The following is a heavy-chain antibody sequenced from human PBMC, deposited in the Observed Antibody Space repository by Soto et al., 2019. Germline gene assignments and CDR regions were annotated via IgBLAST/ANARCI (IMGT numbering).Heavy chain of an antibody. D-gene: IGHD4-17*01. Sequence: EVQLVESGGGLVQPGRSLRLSCTASGFTFGDDAMSWFRQAPGKGLEWVGVIRSKAYGGTTGYAASVKGRFTISRDDAKSNAYLQMNSLKTEDTAVYYCTRDGGDGDYVGGEDAFDIWGQGTMVTVSS. CDR1: GFTFGDDA. CDR2: IRSKAYGGTT. V-gene: IGHV3-49*03. CDR3: TRDGGDGDYVGGEDAFDI. J-gene: IGHJ3*02.